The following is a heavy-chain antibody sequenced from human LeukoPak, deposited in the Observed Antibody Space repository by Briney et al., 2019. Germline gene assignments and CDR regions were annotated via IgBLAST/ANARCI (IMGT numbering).Heavy chain of an antibody. CDR2: IYYSGST. CDR3: VRGYYDSSGYYMVY. D-gene: IGHD3-22*01. CDR1: GGSISSSSYY. J-gene: IGHJ4*02. Sequence: SETLSLTCTVSGGSISSSSYYWGWIRQPPGKGLEWIGSIYYSGSTYYNPSLKSRVTISVDTSKNQFSLKLSSVSAADTAVYYCVRGYYDSSGYYMVYWGQGTLVTVSS. V-gene: IGHV4-39*01.